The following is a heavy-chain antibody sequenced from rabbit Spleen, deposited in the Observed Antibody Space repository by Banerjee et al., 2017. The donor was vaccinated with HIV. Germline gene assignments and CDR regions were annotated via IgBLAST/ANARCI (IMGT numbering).Heavy chain of an antibody. Sequence: QSLEESGGDLVKPGASLTLTCTASGFSFYNDYYMCWVRQAPEKGLEWIVCIYMDDSASTAYASWAKGRFTISRISSTTVTLQMTSLTAADTATYFCARGDDVENYPDYFNLWGQGTLVTVS. CDR3: ARGDDVENYPDYFNL. CDR1: GFSFYNDYY. V-gene: IGHV1S40*01. J-gene: IGHJ4*01. CDR2: IYMDDSAST. D-gene: IGHD2-1*01.